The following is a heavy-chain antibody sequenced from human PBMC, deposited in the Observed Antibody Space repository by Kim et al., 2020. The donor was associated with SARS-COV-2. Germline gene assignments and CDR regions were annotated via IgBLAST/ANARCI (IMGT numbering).Heavy chain of an antibody. CDR2: INPSGGST. D-gene: IGHD3-10*01. CDR3: AREGVPYYYGSGRARGMDV. V-gene: IGHV1-46*01. Sequence: ASVKVSCKASGYTFTSYYMHWVRQAPGQGLEWMGIINPSGGSTSYAQKFQGRVTMTRDTSTSTVYMELSSLRSEDTAVYYCAREGVPYYYGSGRARGMDVWGQGTTVTVSS. J-gene: IGHJ6*02. CDR1: GYTFTSYY.